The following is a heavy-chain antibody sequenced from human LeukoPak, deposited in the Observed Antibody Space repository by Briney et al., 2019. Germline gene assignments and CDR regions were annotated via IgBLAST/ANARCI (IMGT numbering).Heavy chain of an antibody. J-gene: IGHJ5*02. D-gene: IGHD2-2*01. CDR1: GFTFSSYA. Sequence: GSLRLSCAASGFTFSSYAMSWVRQAPGKGLEWIGSIYYSGSTYYNPSLKSRVTISVDTSKNQFSLKLSSVTAADTAVYYCARQDIVVVPAAYNWFDPWGQGTLVTVSS. CDR2: IYYSGST. V-gene: IGHV4-39*01. CDR3: ARQDIVVVPAAYNWFDP.